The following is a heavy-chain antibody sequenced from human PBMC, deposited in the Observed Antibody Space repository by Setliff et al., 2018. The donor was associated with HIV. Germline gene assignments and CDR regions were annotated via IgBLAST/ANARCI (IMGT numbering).Heavy chain of an antibody. CDR2: INQSGGI. J-gene: IGHJ4*02. Sequence: PSETLSLTCAVSGGSFSGYYWSWIRQPPGKGLEWIGEINQSGGINYNPSLKSRVTISIDTFKNQFSMKLYSVTAADTAIYFCARGKGGLVGPAEFDYWGPGTLVTVSS. D-gene: IGHD1-26*01. V-gene: IGHV4-34*01. CDR1: GGSFSGYY. CDR3: ARGKGGLVGPAEFDY.